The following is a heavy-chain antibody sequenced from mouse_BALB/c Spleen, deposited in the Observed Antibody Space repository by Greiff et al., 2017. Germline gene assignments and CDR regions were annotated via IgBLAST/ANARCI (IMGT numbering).Heavy chain of an antibody. Sequence: VQLQQSGPGLVQPSQSLSITCTVSGFSLTSYGVHWVRQSPGKGLEWLGVIWSGGSTDYNAAFISRLSISKDNSKSQVFFKMNSLQANDTAIYYCARKEYGLYYYAMDYWGQGTSVTVSS. V-gene: IGHV2-2*02. D-gene: IGHD1-2*01. CDR1: GFSLTSYG. CDR2: IWSGGST. CDR3: ARKEYGLYYYAMDY. J-gene: IGHJ4*01.